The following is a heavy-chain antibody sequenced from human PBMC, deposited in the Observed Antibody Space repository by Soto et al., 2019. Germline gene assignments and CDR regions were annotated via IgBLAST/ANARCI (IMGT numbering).Heavy chain of an antibody. Sequence: ASVKVSCKASGYIFTAYSMHWVRQAPGQGLEWMGVVNPSGGSTDYAQKFQGRITMTRDTSTSTVYMDLSSLTSEDTAVYYCAREENCSDGICYSEYFQRWGQGTLVTVSS. D-gene: IGHD2-15*01. CDR3: AREENCSDGICYSEYFQR. V-gene: IGHV1-46*01. CDR1: GYIFTAYS. J-gene: IGHJ1*01. CDR2: VNPSGGST.